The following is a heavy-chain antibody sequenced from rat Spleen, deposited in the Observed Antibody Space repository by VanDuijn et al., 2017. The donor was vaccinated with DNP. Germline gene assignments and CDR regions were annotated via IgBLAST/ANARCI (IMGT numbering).Heavy chain of an antibody. CDR3: ATSPGPNWFAY. CDR2: ITNGGGHT. V-gene: IGHV5-25*01. J-gene: IGHJ2*01. CDR1: GFTLSHYN. Sequence: EVQLVESGGGLVQPGRSLKLSCAASGFTLSHYNMTWVRQAPGKGLEWIASITNGGGHTSYRDSVKGRFTISRDNANHTLYLQMDSLRSEDTATYYCATSPGPNWFAYWGQGVMVTVSS. D-gene: IGHD3-8*01.